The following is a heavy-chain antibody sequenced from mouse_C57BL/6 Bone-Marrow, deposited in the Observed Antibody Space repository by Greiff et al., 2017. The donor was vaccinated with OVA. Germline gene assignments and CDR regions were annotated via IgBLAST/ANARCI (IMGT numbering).Heavy chain of an antibody. J-gene: IGHJ4*01. Sequence: EVKLEESGPGLVKPSQSLSITCTVTGYSITSGYYWNWIRQFPGNKLEWMGYIRYDGSNNYNPSLKNRITITRYTSKNQFFLKLNSVTTEDTATYYCARECSGYGGYAMDYWCQGTSVTVSS. CDR3: ARECSGYGGYAMDY. V-gene: IGHV3-6*01. CDR1: GYSITSGYY. CDR2: IRYDGSN. D-gene: IGHD3-2*02.